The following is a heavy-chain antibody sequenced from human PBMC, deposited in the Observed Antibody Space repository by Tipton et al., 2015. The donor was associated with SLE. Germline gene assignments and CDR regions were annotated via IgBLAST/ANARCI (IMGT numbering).Heavy chain of an antibody. D-gene: IGHD2-21*01. J-gene: IGHJ5*02. CDR1: GFTFSNNW. CDR3: ARDDRSVDSWFDP. CDR2: IREDGSEK. V-gene: IGHV3-7*01. Sequence: QLVQSGGGLVQPGGSLRLSCAVSGFTFSNNWMAWVRQAPGKGLEWVAHIREDGSEKFYVDSVRGRFALSRDNAKNSLSLHMNNLRAEDTAVYYCARDDRSVDSWFDPWGPGTLVTVSS.